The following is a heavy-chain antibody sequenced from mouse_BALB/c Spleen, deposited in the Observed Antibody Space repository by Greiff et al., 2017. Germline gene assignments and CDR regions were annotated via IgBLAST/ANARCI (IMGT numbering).Heavy chain of an antibody. V-gene: IGHV14-3*02. CDR1: GFNIKDPY. D-gene: IGHD2-3*01. CDR2: IDPANGNT. J-gene: IGHJ4*01. Sequence: EVQLQESGAELVKPGASVKLSCTASGFNIKDPYMHWVKQRPEQGLEWIGRIDPANGNTKYDPKFQGKATITADTSSNTAYLQLSSLTSEDTAVYYCASDGYYGAMDYWGQGTSVTVSS. CDR3: ASDGYYGAMDY.